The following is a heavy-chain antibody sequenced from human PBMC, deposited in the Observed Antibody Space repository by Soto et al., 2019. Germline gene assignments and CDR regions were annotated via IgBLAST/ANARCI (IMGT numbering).Heavy chain of an antibody. Sequence: QVQMQESGPGLVKPSQPLSLTCTVSGGSISSGDDYWSWIRQPPGKGQEWIGYIYYSGSTYYNPSLKSRVTISVDTSKNQFSLKLSSVTAADTAVYYCARVGFGELLAHGMDVWGQGTTVTVSS. CDR3: ARVGFGELLAHGMDV. V-gene: IGHV4-30-4*01. J-gene: IGHJ6*02. CDR1: GGSISSGDDY. D-gene: IGHD3-10*01. CDR2: IYYSGST.